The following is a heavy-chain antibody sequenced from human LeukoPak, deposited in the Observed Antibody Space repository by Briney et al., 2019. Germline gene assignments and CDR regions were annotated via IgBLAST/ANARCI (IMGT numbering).Heavy chain of an antibody. CDR2: IDASGTT. J-gene: IGHJ5*01. V-gene: IGHV4-61*02. Sequence: SETLSLTCTVSGGSISSGSYYWTWIRQPAGKGLEWIGRIDASGTTRYNPSLKSRLAMSVDTSKNQFSLKLTSVTAADTAVYFCTRGLAAAYDYNWFDSWGQGTLVTVSS. CDR3: TRGLAAAYDYNWFDS. D-gene: IGHD5-12*01. CDR1: GGSISSGSYY.